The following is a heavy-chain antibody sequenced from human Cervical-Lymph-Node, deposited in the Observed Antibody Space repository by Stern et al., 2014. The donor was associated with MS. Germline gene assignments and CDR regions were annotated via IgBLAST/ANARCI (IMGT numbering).Heavy chain of an antibody. Sequence: VTLRESGPTLVKPTQTLTLTCTFSGFSLSTSGVGVGWIRQPPGKALEWLALIYLDDDKRSSPPLKSRLTITKDTSKNQVVLTMTNMDPVDTATYYCAHRRSYYDSESYYNAFDYWGQGTLVTVSS. CDR1: GFSLSTSGVG. D-gene: IGHD3-10*01. V-gene: IGHV2-5*02. CDR3: AHRRSYYDSESYYNAFDY. CDR2: IYLDDDK. J-gene: IGHJ4*02.